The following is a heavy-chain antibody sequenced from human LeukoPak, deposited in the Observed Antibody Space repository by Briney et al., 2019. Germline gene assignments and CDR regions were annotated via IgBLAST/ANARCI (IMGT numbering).Heavy chain of an antibody. CDR1: GFTFSSYW. CDR2: INSDGSST. CDR3: AREEEYSYGYYYYGMDV. J-gene: IGHJ6*02. D-gene: IGHD5-18*01. Sequence: PGGSLRLSCAASGFTFSSYWMHWVRQAPGKGLVWVSRINSDGSSTSYADSVKGRFTISRDNAKNTLYLQMNSLRAEDTAVYYCAREEEYSYGYYYYGMDVWGQGTTVTVSS. V-gene: IGHV3-74*01.